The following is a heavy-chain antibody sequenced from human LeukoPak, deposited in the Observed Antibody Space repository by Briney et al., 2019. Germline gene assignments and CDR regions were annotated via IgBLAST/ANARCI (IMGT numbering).Heavy chain of an antibody. V-gene: IGHV3-53*01. J-gene: IGHJ4*02. Sequence: GGSLRLSCAASGFTVSSNYMSWVRQAPGKGLEWVSVIYSGGSTYYADSVKGRFTISRDNSKNTLYLQMNSLRAEDTAVYYCARGPLLIVGATDFDYWGQGTLVTASS. D-gene: IGHD1-26*01. CDR2: IYSGGST. CDR3: ARGPLLIVGATDFDY. CDR1: GFTVSSNY.